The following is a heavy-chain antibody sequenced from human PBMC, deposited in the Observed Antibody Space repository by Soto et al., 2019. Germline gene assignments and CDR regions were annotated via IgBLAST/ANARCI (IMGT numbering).Heavy chain of an antibody. CDR2: IYYSGST. V-gene: IGHV4-30-4*02. J-gene: IGHJ4*02. Sequence: PSYTLSITCTVSGGSMSSCDYYWSWIRQPPGKGLEWIGYIYYSGSTYYNPSLKSRVTISVDTSKNQFSLKLSSVTAADTAVYYCARAPSRYYGSGSYLDYWGQGTLVTVSS. CDR1: GGSMSSCDYY. D-gene: IGHD3-10*01. CDR3: ARAPSRYYGSGSYLDY.